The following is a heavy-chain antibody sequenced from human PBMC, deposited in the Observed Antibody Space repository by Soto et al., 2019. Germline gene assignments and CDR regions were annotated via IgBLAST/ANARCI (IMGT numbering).Heavy chain of an antibody. Sequence: GGSLRLSCAASGFTFSSYWMHWVRQAPGKGLVWVSRINSDGSSTSYADSVKGRFTISRDNAKNTLYLQMNSLRAEDTAVYYCARVGGDYDYYYYMDVWGKGTTVTVSS. V-gene: IGHV3-74*01. CDR1: GFTFSSYW. CDR3: ARVGGDYDYYYYMDV. CDR2: INSDGSST. D-gene: IGHD4-17*01. J-gene: IGHJ6*03.